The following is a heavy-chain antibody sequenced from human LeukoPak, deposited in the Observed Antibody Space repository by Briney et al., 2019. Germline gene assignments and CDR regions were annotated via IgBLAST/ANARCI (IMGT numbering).Heavy chain of an antibody. CDR2: IYYSGST. Sequence: SETLSLTCTASGGSISSYYWSWIRQPPGKGLEWIGYIYYSGSTNYNPSLRSRVTISVDTSKNQFSLKLSSVTAADTAVYYCARVSGYDWESFYDYWGQGTLVTVSS. D-gene: IGHD5-12*01. CDR3: ARVSGYDWESFYDY. J-gene: IGHJ4*02. V-gene: IGHV4-59*01. CDR1: GGSISSYY.